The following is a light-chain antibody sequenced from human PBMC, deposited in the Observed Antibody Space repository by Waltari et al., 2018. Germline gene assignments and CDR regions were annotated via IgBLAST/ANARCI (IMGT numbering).Light chain of an antibody. CDR2: SNN. CDR1: SSNIGSKS. Sequence: QSVLTQPPSESGTPGQRVSISCSGRSSNIGSKSVNWYQQVPGTAPKLLIYSNNQRPSGVPDRFSGSKSGTSASLAISGLQSEDEADYYCATWDDSLNGLFGGGTKLTVL. J-gene: IGLJ2*01. V-gene: IGLV1-44*01. CDR3: ATWDDSLNGL.